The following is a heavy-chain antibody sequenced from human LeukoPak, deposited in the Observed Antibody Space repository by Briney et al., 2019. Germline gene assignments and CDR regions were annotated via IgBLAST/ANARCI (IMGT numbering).Heavy chain of an antibody. J-gene: IGHJ5*02. Sequence: SETLSLTCAVYGGSFSGYYWSWIRQPPGKGLEWIGEINHSGSTNYNPSLKSRVTISVDTSKNQFSLKLSSVTAADTAVYCCAREEGYNWNYVGWFDPWGQGTLVTVSS. CDR1: GGSFSGYY. V-gene: IGHV4-34*01. D-gene: IGHD1-7*01. CDR2: INHSGST. CDR3: AREEGYNWNYVGWFDP.